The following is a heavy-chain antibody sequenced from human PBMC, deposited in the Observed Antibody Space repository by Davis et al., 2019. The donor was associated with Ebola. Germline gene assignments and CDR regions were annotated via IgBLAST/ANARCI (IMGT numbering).Heavy chain of an antibody. CDR1: GYTFTGYY. J-gene: IGHJ6*02. Sequence: AASVTVSCKASGYTFTGYYMHWVRQAPGQGLEWMGWINPNSGGTNYAQKFQGRVTMTRDTSISTAYMELSRLRSDDTAVYYCARDRIVVVPAAIRAGYGMDVWGQGTTVTVSS. CDR2: INPNSGGT. D-gene: IGHD2-2*01. V-gene: IGHV1-2*02. CDR3: ARDRIVVVPAAIRAGYGMDV.